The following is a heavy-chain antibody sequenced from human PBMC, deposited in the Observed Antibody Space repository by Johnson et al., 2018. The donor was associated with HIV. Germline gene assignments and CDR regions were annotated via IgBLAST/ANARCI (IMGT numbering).Heavy chain of an antibody. J-gene: IGHJ3*02. D-gene: IGHD2-21*01. V-gene: IGHV3-66*01. CDR3: AKSDVVVIPEGAFDI. CDR1: GFTVSSNY. CDR2: IYRGGST. Sequence: VQLVESGGGLVQPGGSLRLSCAASGFTVSSNYMSWVRQAPGKGLEWVSVIYRGGSTYYADSVKGRFTISRDNSKNTLYLQMNSLRAEDTAVSYCAKSDVVVIPEGAFDIWGQGTMVTVSS.